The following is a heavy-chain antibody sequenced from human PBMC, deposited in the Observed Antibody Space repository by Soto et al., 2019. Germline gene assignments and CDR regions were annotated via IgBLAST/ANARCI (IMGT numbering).Heavy chain of an antibody. CDR3: AIVYYDSSGYYLDY. V-gene: IGHV1-24*01. CDR1: GYTLTELS. J-gene: IGHJ4*02. D-gene: IGHD3-22*01. Sequence: ASVKVSCKVSGYTLTELSMHWVRQAPGKGLEWMGGFDPEDGETIYAQKFQGRVTMTEDTSTDTAYMELSSLRSEDTAVYYCAIVYYDSSGYYLDYWGQGTLVTVSS. CDR2: FDPEDGET.